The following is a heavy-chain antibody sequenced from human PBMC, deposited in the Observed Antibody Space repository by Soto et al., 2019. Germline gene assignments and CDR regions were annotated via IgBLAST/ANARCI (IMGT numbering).Heavy chain of an antibody. CDR3: AKRGHSTSWYWFDP. CDR1: AFTFTNDA. CDR2: ISGSGGST. Sequence: EVQLLESGGGLVQPGGSLRLSCAASAFTFTNDAMSWVRQAPGKGLEGVSSISGSGGSTYYEDSVQGRFTISRDNSNNTLYLQMDSLRAEDTAVYFCAKRGHSTSWYWFDPWGQGTQVTVSS. J-gene: IGHJ5*02. V-gene: IGHV3-23*01. D-gene: IGHD6-13*01.